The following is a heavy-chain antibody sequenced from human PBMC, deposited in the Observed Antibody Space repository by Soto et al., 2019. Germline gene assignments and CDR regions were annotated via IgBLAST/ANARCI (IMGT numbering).Heavy chain of an antibody. CDR1: GFTFSSYS. D-gene: IGHD3-9*01. Sequence: GGSLRLSCAASGFTFSSYSMNWVRQAPGKGLEWVSYISSSSSTIYYADSVKGRFTISRDNAKNSLYLQMNSLRDEDTVVYYCARRNPTEPGGYFDWLSTRPGAFDIWGQGTMVTVSS. V-gene: IGHV3-48*02. CDR3: ARRNPTEPGGYFDWLSTRPGAFDI. CDR2: ISSSSSTI. J-gene: IGHJ3*02.